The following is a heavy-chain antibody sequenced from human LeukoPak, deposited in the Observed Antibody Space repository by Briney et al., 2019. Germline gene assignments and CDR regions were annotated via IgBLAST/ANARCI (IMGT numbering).Heavy chain of an antibody. CDR1: GFTFDDYA. D-gene: IGHD4-11*01. J-gene: IGHJ3*02. CDR3: AKVMTTVTNDAFDI. V-gene: IGHV3-9*03. CDR2: ISWNSGSI. Sequence: GGSLRLSCAASGFTFDDYAMHWVRQAPGKGLEWVSGISWNSGSIGYADSVKGRFTISRDNAKNSLYLQMNSLRAEDMALYYCAKVMTTVTNDAFDIWGQGTMVTVSS.